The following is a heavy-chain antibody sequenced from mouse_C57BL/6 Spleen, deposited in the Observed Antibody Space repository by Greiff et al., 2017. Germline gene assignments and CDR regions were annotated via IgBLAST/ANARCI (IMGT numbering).Heavy chain of an antibody. CDR1: GYSITSGYY. V-gene: IGHV3-6*01. CDR3: ARTEGLYFDV. Sequence: EVKLLESGPGLVKPSQSLSLTCSVTGYSITSGYYWNWIRQFPGNKLEWMGYISYDGSNNYNPSLKNRISITRDTSKNQFFLKLNSVTTEDTATYYCARTEGLYFDVWGTGTTVTVSS. J-gene: IGHJ1*03. CDR2: ISYDGSN.